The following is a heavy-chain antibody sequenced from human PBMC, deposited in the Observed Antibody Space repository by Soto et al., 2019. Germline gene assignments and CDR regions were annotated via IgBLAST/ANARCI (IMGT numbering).Heavy chain of an antibody. J-gene: IGHJ6*02. CDR1: GFTFSSFS. Sequence: PGGALSLFSQASGFTFSSFSMRWVRQAPGKGLACVAVISYEGNNKHVAEAVKCRFSNSRDDAKNTLYLEMNNQRGDVSAVDYWARDHGMYLSYYYYGMGVWGQVSTVTSP. D-gene: IGHD1-1*01. V-gene: IGHV3-30-3*01. CDR3: ARDHGMYLSYYYYGMGV. CDR2: ISYEGNNK.